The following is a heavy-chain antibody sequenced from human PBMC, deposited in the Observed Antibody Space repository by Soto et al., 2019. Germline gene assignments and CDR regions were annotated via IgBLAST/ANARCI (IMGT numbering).Heavy chain of an antibody. Sequence: TPSLPSGVAWGSIINGGCPRGRIRQPPGKGLEWIGYIYHSGSTYYNPSLKSRVTISVDRSKNQFSLKLSSVTAADTAVYYCARGSYGDFDYWGQGTLVTVSS. V-gene: IGHV4-30-2*01. CDR1: WGSIINGGCP. CDR3: ARGSYGDFDY. CDR2: IYHSGST. J-gene: IGHJ4*02. D-gene: IGHD2-8*01.